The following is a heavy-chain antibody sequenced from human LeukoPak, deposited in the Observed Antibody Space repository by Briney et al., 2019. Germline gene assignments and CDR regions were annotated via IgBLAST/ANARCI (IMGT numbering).Heavy chain of an antibody. J-gene: IGHJ3*02. Sequence: GGSLRLSCAASGFIFSSYGMHWVRQAPGKGLEWVAFIRYDGSNKYYADSVKGRFTISRDNSKNTLYLQMNSLRAEDTAVYYCVREIGAPGAFDIWGQGKMVTVSS. V-gene: IGHV3-30*02. D-gene: IGHD1-26*01. CDR2: IRYDGSNK. CDR3: VREIGAPGAFDI. CDR1: GFIFSSYG.